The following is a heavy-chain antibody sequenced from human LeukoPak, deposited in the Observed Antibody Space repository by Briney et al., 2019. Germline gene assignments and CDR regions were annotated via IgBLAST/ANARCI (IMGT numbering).Heavy chain of an antibody. V-gene: IGHV3-23*01. CDR3: AKSLFYDSSGQAFDY. Sequence: GESLRLSCAASGFTFSSYAMTWVRQAPGKGLEWVSGISVSGDSTFYADSVKGRFTISRDNSKNTLYLQMNSLGAEDTAVYYCAKSLFYDSSGQAFDYWGQGTLVTVSS. CDR2: ISVSGDST. CDR1: GFTFSSYA. J-gene: IGHJ4*02. D-gene: IGHD3-22*01.